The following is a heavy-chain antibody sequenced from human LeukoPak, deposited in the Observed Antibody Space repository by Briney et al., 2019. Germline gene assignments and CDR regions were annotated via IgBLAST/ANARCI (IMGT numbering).Heavy chain of an antibody. J-gene: IGHJ6*02. CDR2: IYYSGST. Sequence: SETLSLTCTVSGGSVSSGSYYWSWIRQPPGKGLEWIGYIYYSGSTNYTPSLKSRVTMSVDTSKNQFSLKLSSVTAADTAVYYCARVTYGMDVWGQGTTVTVSS. V-gene: IGHV4-61*01. CDR1: GGSVSSGSYY. CDR3: ARVTYGMDV.